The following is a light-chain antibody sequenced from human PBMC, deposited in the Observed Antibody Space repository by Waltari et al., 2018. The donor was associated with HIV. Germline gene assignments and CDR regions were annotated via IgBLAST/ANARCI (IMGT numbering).Light chain of an antibody. J-gene: IGLJ1*01. V-gene: IGLV1-44*01. CDR2: NDD. CDR3: AAWGDTLKVYV. Sequence: QSVLAQPPSVSGAPGHRVTLSCSGSGSTITSHYVNWYQQPPVTAPRVLMYNDDQRPSGVPARFSGSKAGTTASLAISGLQSEDEADYYCAAWGDTLKVYVFGTGTKVTVL. CDR1: GSTITSHY.